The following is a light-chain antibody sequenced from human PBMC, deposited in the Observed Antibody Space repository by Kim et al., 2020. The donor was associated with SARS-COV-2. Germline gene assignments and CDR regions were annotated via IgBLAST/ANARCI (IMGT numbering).Light chain of an antibody. V-gene: IGLV1-40*01. CDR1: SSNIGAGYE. CDR3: QSYDSGLGGSV. J-gene: IGLJ1*01. Sequence: QSVLTQPPTVSGAPGQRVPISCTGSSSNIGAGYEVHWYQQLPGTAPKLVIYANTNRHSGIPDRFSGSKSGTSAYLAITWLLAADEADYSCQSYDSGLGGSVFGTGTKVTVL. CDR2: ANT.